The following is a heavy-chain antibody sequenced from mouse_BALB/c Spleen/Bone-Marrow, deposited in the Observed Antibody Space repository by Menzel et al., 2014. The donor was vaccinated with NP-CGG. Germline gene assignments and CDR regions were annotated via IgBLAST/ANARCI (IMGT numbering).Heavy chain of an antibody. CDR3: ASYYYGSAWFAY. CDR2: IDPANGNT. J-gene: IGHJ3*01. Sequence: VTLKECGAELVKPGASVKLSCTASGFNIKDTYMRWVKQRPEQGLEWIGRIDPANGNTKYDPKFQGKATITADTSSNTAYLQLSSLTSEDTAVYYCASYYYGSAWFAYWGQGTLVTVSA. D-gene: IGHD1-1*01. V-gene: IGHV14-3*02. CDR1: GFNIKDTY.